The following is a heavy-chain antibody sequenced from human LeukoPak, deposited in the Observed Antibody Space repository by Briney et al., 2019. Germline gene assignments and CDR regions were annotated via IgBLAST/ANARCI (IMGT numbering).Heavy chain of an antibody. CDR1: GFTFSSYW. Sequence: PGGSLRLSCAASGFTFSSYWMHWVRQAPGKGLVWVSRINTDGSITTYADSVKGRFTISRDNAKNTLYLQTNNLRAEDTAVYYCARPYEGGAFDIWGQGTMVTASS. J-gene: IGHJ3*02. V-gene: IGHV3-74*01. D-gene: IGHD3-22*01. CDR3: ARPYEGGAFDI. CDR2: INTDGSIT.